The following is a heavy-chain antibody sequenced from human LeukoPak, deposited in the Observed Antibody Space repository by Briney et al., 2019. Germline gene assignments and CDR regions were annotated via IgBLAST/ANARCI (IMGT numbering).Heavy chain of an antibody. Sequence: PGEALQSSSKGSGCGFTSYWISWGRQMPGKGLEWRGRIDPSDSYTNYSPSFQGHVTISADKSISTAYLQWSSLKASDTAMYYCARNYGDYSNYGMDVWGKGTTVTVSS. CDR1: GCGFTSYW. D-gene: IGHD4-17*01. V-gene: IGHV5-10-1*01. J-gene: IGHJ6*04. CDR3: ARNYGDYSNYGMDV. CDR2: IDPSDSYT.